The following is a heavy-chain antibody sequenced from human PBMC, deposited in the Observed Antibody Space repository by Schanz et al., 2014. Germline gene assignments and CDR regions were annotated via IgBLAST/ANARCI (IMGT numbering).Heavy chain of an antibody. D-gene: IGHD3-10*01. Sequence: QVQLVESGGGVVQPGRSLRLSCAASGFTFSSYGMHWVRQAPGKGLEWVAIIWYDGSNKYYADSVKGRFTISRDNSKSMLFLEMSSLRVEDTAVYYCVREENYPSFLGYYYYMDVWGKGTSVTVSS. CDR1: GFTFSSYG. CDR2: IWYDGSNK. J-gene: IGHJ6*03. V-gene: IGHV3-33*01. CDR3: VREENYPSFLGYYYYMDV.